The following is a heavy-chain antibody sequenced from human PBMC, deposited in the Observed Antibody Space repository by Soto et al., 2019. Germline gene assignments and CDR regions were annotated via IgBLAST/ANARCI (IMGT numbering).Heavy chain of an antibody. Sequence: QVQLVESGGGLVKPGGSLRLSCAASGFTFSDYYMSWIRQAPGEGLEWVSYISTSGRTLYYADSMKGRLTISRDNAKNSLFLQMNSLRSEDTAVYYCARDLVAVSGGVYSSSSGGYFFDFWGQGTLVTVSS. CDR3: ARDLVAVSGGVYSSSSGGYFFDF. CDR2: ISTSGRTL. V-gene: IGHV3-11*01. D-gene: IGHD6-6*01. CDR1: GFTFSDYY. J-gene: IGHJ4*02.